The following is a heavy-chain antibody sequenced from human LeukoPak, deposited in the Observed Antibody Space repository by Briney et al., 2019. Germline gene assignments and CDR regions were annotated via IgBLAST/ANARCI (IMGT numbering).Heavy chain of an antibody. Sequence: GGSLRLSCAASGFTLSSYAMSWVRQAPGKGLEWVSAISGSGGSTYYADSVKGRFTISRDNSKNTLYLQMNSLRAEDTAVYYCAKETTGSGSYNYDYWGQGTLVTVSS. V-gene: IGHV3-23*01. CDR2: ISGSGGST. D-gene: IGHD3-10*01. CDR1: GFTLSSYA. J-gene: IGHJ4*02. CDR3: AKETTGSGSYNYDY.